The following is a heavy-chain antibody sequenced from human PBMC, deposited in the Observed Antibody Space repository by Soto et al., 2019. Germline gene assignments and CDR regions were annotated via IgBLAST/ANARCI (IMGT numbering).Heavy chain of an antibody. CDR1: GYTFTSYA. V-gene: IGHV1-3*01. Sequence: ASVKVSCKASGYTFTSYAMHCVRQAPGQRLEWMGWINAGNGNTKYSQKFQGRVTITRDTSASTAYMELSSLRSEDTAVYYCARDLHGDYYYYYGMDVWGQGTTVTVSS. CDR2: INAGNGNT. CDR3: ARDLHGDYYYYYGMDV. J-gene: IGHJ6*02. D-gene: IGHD4-17*01.